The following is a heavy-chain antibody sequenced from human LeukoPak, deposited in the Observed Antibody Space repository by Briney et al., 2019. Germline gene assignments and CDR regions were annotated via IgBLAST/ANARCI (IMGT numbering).Heavy chain of an antibody. CDR1: GGSISSYY. Sequence: SETLSLTCTVSGGSISSYYWSWIRQPAGKGLEWIGRIYTSGSTNYNPSLKSRVTMSVDTSKNQFSLKLSSVTAADTAVYYCARDGSIAVADWYGVDAFDIWGQGTMVTVSS. CDR3: ARDGSIAVADWYGVDAFDI. V-gene: IGHV4-4*07. CDR2: IYTSGST. J-gene: IGHJ3*02. D-gene: IGHD6-19*01.